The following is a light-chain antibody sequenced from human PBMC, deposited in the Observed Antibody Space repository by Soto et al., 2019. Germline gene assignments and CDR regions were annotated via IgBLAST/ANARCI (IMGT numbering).Light chain of an antibody. CDR1: SSDVGGYNY. J-gene: IGLJ2*01. CDR3: RSYTSSRTPVV. Sequence: QSALTQPASVSGSPGQSITISCTGTSSDVGGYNYVSWYQQHPGKAPKLMIYEVSNRPSGVSNRFSGSKSGNTASLTISGPPAEEEADYSCRSYTSSRTPVVFGGGTKLTVL. V-gene: IGLV2-14*01. CDR2: EVS.